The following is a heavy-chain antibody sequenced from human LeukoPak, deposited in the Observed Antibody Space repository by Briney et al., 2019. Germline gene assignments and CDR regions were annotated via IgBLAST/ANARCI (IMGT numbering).Heavy chain of an antibody. CDR2: IRYDGSNK. J-gene: IGHJ6*03. Sequence: GGSLRLSCAASGFTFSSYGMYWVRQAPGKGLEWVAFIRYDGSNKYYADSVKGRFTISRDNSKNTLYLQMNSLRAEDTAVYYCAKGSWFGEAYYYMDVWGKGTTVTISS. V-gene: IGHV3-30*02. D-gene: IGHD3-10*01. CDR3: AKGSWFGEAYYYMDV. CDR1: GFTFSSYG.